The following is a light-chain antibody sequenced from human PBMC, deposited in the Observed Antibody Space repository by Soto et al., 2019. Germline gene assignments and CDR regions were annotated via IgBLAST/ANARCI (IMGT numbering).Light chain of an antibody. CDR1: QSVSSSY. J-gene: IGKJ5*01. Sequence: EIVLTQSPGTLSLSPGQRATLSCRASQSVSSSYLAWYQQKPGQAPRLLIYGASSRATGIPDRFSGSGYGTAFYLTISRLEPEDFGVYYCRQCGSSPLITFGQGKRLE. CDR3: RQCGSSPLIT. CDR2: GAS. V-gene: IGKV3-20*01.